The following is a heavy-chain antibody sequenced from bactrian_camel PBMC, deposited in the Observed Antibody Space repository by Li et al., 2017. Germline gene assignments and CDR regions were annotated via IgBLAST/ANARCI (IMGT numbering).Heavy chain of an antibody. CDR3: AFGSRPGWCSLRLRGADFGH. CDR2: SCSTGTP. J-gene: IGHJ6*01. V-gene: IGHV3S53*01. Sequence: HVQLVESGGGSVQAGGSLRLSCAASGYMDSASTCMAWFRQVPGKEREGVAASCSTGTPAYADSVKGRFTISRDNGRNTLYLQMDDLKPEDSATYYCAFGSRPGWCSLRLRGADFGHWGQGTQVTVS. CDR1: GYMDSASTC. D-gene: IGHD3*01.